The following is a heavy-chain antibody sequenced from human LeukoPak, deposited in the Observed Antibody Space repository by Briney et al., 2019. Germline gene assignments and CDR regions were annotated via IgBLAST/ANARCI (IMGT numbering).Heavy chain of an antibody. V-gene: IGHV4-34*01. CDR2: INHSGST. CDR1: GGSFSGYY. D-gene: IGHD3-10*01. CDR3: ARGRGAMVRGVDAFDI. J-gene: IGHJ3*02. Sequence: QSSETLSLTCAVYGGSFSGYYWGWIRQPPGKGLEWIGEINHSGSTNYNPSLKSRVTISVDTSKNQFSLKLSSVTAADTAVYYCARGRGAMVRGVDAFDIWGQGTMVTVSS.